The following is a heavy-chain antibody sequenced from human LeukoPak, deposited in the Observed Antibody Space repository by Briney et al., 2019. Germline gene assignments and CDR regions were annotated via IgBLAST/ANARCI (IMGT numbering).Heavy chain of an antibody. CDR2: INPNSGGT. CDR1: GYTFTGYY. Sequence: ASVKVSCKASGYTFTGYYMHWVRQAPGQGLEWMGWINPNSGGTNYAQTFQGRVTMTRDTSISTAYMELSRLRSDDTAVYYCARGEPSSGWFYYYYYMDVWGKGTTVTVSS. CDR3: ARGEPSSGWFYYYYYMDV. D-gene: IGHD6-19*01. V-gene: IGHV1-2*02. J-gene: IGHJ6*03.